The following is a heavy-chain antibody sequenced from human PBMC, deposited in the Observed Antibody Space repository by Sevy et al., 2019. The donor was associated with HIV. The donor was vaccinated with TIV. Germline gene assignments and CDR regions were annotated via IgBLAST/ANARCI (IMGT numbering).Heavy chain of an antibody. J-gene: IGHJ3*02. Sequence: GGSLRLSCAASGFTFSSYSMNWVRQAPGKGLEWVSSISSSSSYIYYADSVKGRFTISRDNAKNSLYLQMNSLRAEDTAVYYCARDHEPGGDAFDIRGQGTMVTVSS. CDR1: GFTFSSYS. V-gene: IGHV3-21*01. CDR3: ARDHEPGGDAFDI. D-gene: IGHD3-10*01. CDR2: ISSSSSYI.